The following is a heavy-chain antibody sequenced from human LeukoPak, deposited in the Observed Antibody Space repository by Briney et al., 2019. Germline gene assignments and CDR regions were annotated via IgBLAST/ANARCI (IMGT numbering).Heavy chain of an antibody. J-gene: IGHJ4*02. D-gene: IGHD6-19*01. CDR3: ARDRSSGWYYY. CDR2: IKQDGSEK. CDR1: GFTFSSYW. V-gene: IGHV3-7*04. Sequence: GGSLGLSCAASGFTFSSYWMSWVRQAPGKGLEWVANIKQDGSEKYYVDSVKGRFTISRDNAKNSLYLQMNSLRAEDTAVYYCARDRSSGWYYYWGQGTLVTVSS.